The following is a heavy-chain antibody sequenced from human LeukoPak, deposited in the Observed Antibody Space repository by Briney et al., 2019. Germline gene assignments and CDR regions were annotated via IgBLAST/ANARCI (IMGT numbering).Heavy chain of an antibody. J-gene: IGHJ4*02. CDR3: ARRGSGWYVDY. CDR2: IYPGDSDT. CDR1: GYTFTSYW. Sequence: GESLKISCKGSGYTFTSYWIGWVRQMPGKGLEWMGIIYPGDSDTRYSPSFQGQVSISVDKSISTAYLQCTSLKASDTAMYYCARRGSGWYVDYWGQGTLVTVSS. V-gene: IGHV5-51*01. D-gene: IGHD6-19*01.